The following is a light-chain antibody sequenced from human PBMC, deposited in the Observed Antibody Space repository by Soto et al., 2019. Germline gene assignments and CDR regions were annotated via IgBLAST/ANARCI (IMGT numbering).Light chain of an antibody. CDR2: DAS. J-gene: IGKJ2*01. V-gene: IGKV3-15*01. Sequence: EVVLTQSPATLSVSPGQRNTLSCRAGQSVNNKLAWYQQTPGQPPRLLIYDASTRANGVPGRFRGSGSGTEFTLTIGSLQSEDFAVYDCQQYNHWPTFGQGTELEIK. CDR3: QQYNHWPT. CDR1: QSVNNK.